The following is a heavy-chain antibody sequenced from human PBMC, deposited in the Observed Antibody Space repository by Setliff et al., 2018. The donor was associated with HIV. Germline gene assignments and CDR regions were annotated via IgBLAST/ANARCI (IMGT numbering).Heavy chain of an antibody. CDR1: GYTFTTYA. CDR2: INGGNGHT. CDR3: ARGMIRGAIITEFDS. D-gene: IGHD3-10*01. J-gene: IGHJ4*02. Sequence: ASVKVSCKTSGYTFTTYAIHWVRQAPGQRLEWMGWINGGNGHTKSSERFQGRVTFSRDSSASSAQMELSSLTSEDTAVYFCARGMIRGAIITEFDSWGQGTLVTVSS. V-gene: IGHV1-3*01.